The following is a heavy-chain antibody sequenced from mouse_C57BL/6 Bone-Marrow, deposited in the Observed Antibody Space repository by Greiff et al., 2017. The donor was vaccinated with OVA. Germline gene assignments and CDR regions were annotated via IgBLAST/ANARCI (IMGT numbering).Heavy chain of an antibody. CDR1: GYTFTSYW. CDR2: FDPSDSYT. D-gene: IGHD1-1*01. V-gene: IGHV1-69*01. J-gene: IGHJ4*01. CDR3: ARKGIYYYGSSLMDY. Sequence: QVQLQQPGAELVMPGASVKLSCKASGYTFTSYWMHWVKQRPGQGLEWIGEFDPSDSYTNYNQKFKGKSTLTVDKSSSTAYMQLSSLTSEDSAVYYCARKGIYYYGSSLMDYWGQGTSVTVSS.